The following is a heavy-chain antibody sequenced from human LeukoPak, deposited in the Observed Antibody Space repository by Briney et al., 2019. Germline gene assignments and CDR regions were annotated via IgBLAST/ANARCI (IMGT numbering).Heavy chain of an antibody. Sequence: SETLSLTCAVYGGSFSGYYWSWIRQPPGKGLEWIGYIYHSGSPYYNPSLKSRITISIDRSKNQFSLKLSSVTAADTAVYYCARDGDYGGFDYWGQGTLVTVSS. CDR1: GGSFSGYY. J-gene: IGHJ4*02. V-gene: IGHV4-34*01. CDR2: IYHSGSP. CDR3: ARDGDYGGFDY. D-gene: IGHD4-23*01.